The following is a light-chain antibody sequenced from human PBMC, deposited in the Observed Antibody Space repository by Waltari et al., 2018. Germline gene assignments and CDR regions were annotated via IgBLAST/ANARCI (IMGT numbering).Light chain of an antibody. J-gene: IGKJ1*01. Sequence: DIQMTQSPSSLSASVGDRVTITCRASQSISSYLNWYQQKPGKAPKLLIYAASSLQSGVPSSCRGSGSGTDFTLTISSLQPEDFATYFCQQSYSTPRTFGQGTKVEIK. CDR2: AAS. CDR1: QSISSY. CDR3: QQSYSTPRT. V-gene: IGKV1-39*01.